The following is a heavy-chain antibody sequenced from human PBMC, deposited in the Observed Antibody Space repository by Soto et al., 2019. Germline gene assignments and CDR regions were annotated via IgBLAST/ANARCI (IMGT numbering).Heavy chain of an antibody. D-gene: IGHD2-15*01. Sequence: PSETLSLTCTVSGGSISSGDYYWSWIRQPPGKGLEWIGYIYYSGSTNYNPSLKSRVTISVDTSKSQFSLKLSSVTAADTAVYYCARESPYCSGGSCYGGIDYWGQGTLVTVSS. J-gene: IGHJ4*02. CDR1: GGSISSGDYY. V-gene: IGHV4-61*08. CDR3: ARESPYCSGGSCYGGIDY. CDR2: IYYSGST.